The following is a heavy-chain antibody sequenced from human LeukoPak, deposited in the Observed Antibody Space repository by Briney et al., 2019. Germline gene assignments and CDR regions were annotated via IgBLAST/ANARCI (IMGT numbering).Heavy chain of an antibody. CDR2: ISGCGGST. J-gene: IGHJ4*02. V-gene: IGHV3-23*01. Sequence: GGSLRLSCAASGFTFSSYAMSWVRQAPGKGLEWVSAISGCGGSTYYADSVKGRFTISRDNSKNTLYLQMNSLRAEDTAVYYCAKETITRHYGDYVFADYWGQGTLVTVSS. CDR1: GFTFSSYA. CDR3: AKETITRHYGDYVFADY. D-gene: IGHD4-17*01.